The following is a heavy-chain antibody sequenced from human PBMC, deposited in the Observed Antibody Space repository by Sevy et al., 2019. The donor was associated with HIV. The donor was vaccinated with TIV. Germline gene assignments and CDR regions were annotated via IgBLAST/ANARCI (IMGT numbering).Heavy chain of an antibody. CDR1: GFTYSNYA. J-gene: IGHJ4*02. CDR3: AREGCSKPHDY. V-gene: IGHV3-23*01. CDR2: FSFGCGKI. Sequence: GGSLRLSCAASGFTYSNYAMSWVRQAPGKGLEWVSTFSFGCGKINYADSVKGRFTISRDNSNNTLYLQMNSLRAEDTALYYCAREGCSKPHDYWGQGTLVTVSS. D-gene: IGHD2-2*01.